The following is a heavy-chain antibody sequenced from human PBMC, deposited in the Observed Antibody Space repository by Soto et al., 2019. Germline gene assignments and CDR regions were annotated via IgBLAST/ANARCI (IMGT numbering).Heavy chain of an antibody. V-gene: IGHV3-7*01. D-gene: IGHD3-3*01. Sequence: GGSLRLSCAASGFTFSSYLMSWVRQAPGKGLEWVANIKQDGSEKYYVDSVKGRFTISRDNAKNSLYLQMNSLRAEDTAVYYCARDRYSYYDFWSGSLPYYYFGMDVWGQGTTVTVSS. J-gene: IGHJ6*02. CDR2: IKQDGSEK. CDR1: GFTFSSYL. CDR3: ARDRYSYYDFWSGSLPYYYFGMDV.